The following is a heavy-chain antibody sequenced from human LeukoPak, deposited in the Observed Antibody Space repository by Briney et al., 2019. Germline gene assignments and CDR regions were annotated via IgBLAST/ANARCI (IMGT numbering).Heavy chain of an antibody. Sequence: GGSLRLSCAASGFTFSSYAMSWVRQAPGNGLDWASVISGSGASTDYADSVKGRFTISRDNSKNTLYLQMNSLRAEDTAVYYRAKGSSGYYYDNWFDAWGQGTLVTVSS. V-gene: IGHV3-23*01. J-gene: IGHJ5*02. CDR2: ISGSGAST. CDR3: AKGSSGYYYDNWFDA. CDR1: GFTFSSYA. D-gene: IGHD3-22*01.